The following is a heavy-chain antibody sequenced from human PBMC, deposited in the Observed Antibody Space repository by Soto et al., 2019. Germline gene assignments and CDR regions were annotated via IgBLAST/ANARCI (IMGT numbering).Heavy chain of an antibody. CDR3: ARGSYYSGWV. CDR2: TYYRSKWYS. J-gene: IGHJ4*02. CDR1: GDSVSSTSAA. D-gene: IGHD6-19*01. Sequence: SQTLSLNCPISGDSVSSTSAAWSWIRQSPSRGLEWLGRTYYRSKWYSDYAVSVKSRITINPDTSKNQFSLQLNSVTPEDTAVYYCARGSYYSGWVWGQGTLVTVPS. V-gene: IGHV6-1*01.